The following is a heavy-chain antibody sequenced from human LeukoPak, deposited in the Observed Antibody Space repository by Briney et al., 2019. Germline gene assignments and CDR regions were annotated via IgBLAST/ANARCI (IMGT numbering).Heavy chain of an antibody. D-gene: IGHD2-15*01. CDR3: AKDQSGHSYSPLDY. Sequence: GGSLRLSCAASGFTFRNYAMTWVRQAPGKGLEWVSVMSGSGDSTYYANSVKGRFTISRDNSNNTLYLQMNSLRTEDTAVYYCAKDQSGHSYSPLDYWGQGTLVTVSS. CDR2: MSGSGDST. J-gene: IGHJ4*02. CDR1: GFTFRNYA. V-gene: IGHV3-23*01.